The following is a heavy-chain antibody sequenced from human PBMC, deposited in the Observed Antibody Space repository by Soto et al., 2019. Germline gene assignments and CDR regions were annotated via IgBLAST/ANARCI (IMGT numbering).Heavy chain of an antibody. J-gene: IGHJ3*02. V-gene: IGHV5-51*01. D-gene: IGHD4-17*01. Sequence: SCHGSGYIFTSYCLAWVRQIPGKGLEWMGSIYPGDSDTRYSPSFQGHVTISADKSISTAYLQWSSLKASDTAMYYCARPGDYPHDSFDIWGQGTMVTVSS. CDR3: ARPGDYPHDSFDI. CDR1: GYIFTSYC. CDR2: IYPGDSDT.